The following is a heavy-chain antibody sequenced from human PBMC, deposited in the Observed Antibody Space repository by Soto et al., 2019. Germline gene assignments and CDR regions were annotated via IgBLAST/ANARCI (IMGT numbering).Heavy chain of an antibody. CDR1: GFTFSSYG. J-gene: IGHJ6*03. D-gene: IGHD6-6*01. CDR2: ISYDGSNK. V-gene: IGHV3-30*18. Sequence: TGGSLRLSCAASGFTFSSYGMHWVRQAPGKGLEWVAVISYDGSNKYYADSVKGRFTISRDNSKNTLYLQMNSLRAEDTAVYYCAKDLAARRYYYYYMDVWGKGTAVTVSS. CDR3: AKDLAARRYYYYYMDV.